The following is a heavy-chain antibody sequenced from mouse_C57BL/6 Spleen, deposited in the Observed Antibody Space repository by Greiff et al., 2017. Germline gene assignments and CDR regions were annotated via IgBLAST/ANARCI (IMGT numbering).Heavy chain of an antibody. V-gene: IGHV5-16*01. CDR2: TNYDGSST. J-gene: IGHJ2*01. CDR1: GFTFSDYY. CDR3: AREGDYYGSRVYFAY. D-gene: IGHD1-1*01. Sequence: EVKLMESEGGLVQPGSSMKLSCTASGFTFSDYYMALVRQVPEKGLERVANTNYDGSSTYYLDSLKSRFLTSRDNAKNILYLQMSSLKSEDTATYYCAREGDYYGSRVYFAYWGQGTTLTVSS.